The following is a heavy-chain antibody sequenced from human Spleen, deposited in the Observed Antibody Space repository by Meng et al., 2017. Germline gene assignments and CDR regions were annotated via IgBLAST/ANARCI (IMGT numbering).Heavy chain of an antibody. CDR1: GYTLSTDG. Sequence: QGQLVQSGAEVKKPGASVKFSCEASGYTLSTDGFSWVRQAPGQGLEWLGWINTYNGKTDYAQKFQGRVTMTADTSTRTAYMELRSLRSDDTAVYYCATRGNPYLNCWGQGTLVTVS. CDR3: ATRGNPYLNC. V-gene: IGHV1-18*01. CDR2: INTYNGKT. J-gene: IGHJ4*02.